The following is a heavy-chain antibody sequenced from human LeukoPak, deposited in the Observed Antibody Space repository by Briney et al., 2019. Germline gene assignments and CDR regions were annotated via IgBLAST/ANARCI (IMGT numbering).Heavy chain of an antibody. V-gene: IGHV1-18*01. CDR2: ISGYNGYT. Sequence: ASVKVSCKASGYTFTTYGISWVRQAPGQGLEWMGWISGYNGYTNYAQKLQGRVTVTTDTSTSTAYMELRSLRSDDTAVYYCARSPGYYDILTPDYWGQGTLVTVSS. J-gene: IGHJ4*02. D-gene: IGHD3-9*01. CDR3: ARSPGYYDILTPDY. CDR1: GYTFTTYG.